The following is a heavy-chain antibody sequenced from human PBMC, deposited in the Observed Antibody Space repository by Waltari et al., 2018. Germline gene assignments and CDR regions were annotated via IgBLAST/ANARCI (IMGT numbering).Heavy chain of an antibody. J-gene: IGHJ4*02. D-gene: IGHD1-20*01. V-gene: IGHV1-18*01. CDR1: GYTFNAYA. CDR3: AREYNYFDF. CDR2: NSAYNGDT. Sequence: QVQLVQSGAEVKQPGASVKVSCKASGYTFNAYALSWVRQAPGQGLEWMGWNSAYNGDTNYAQKFQGRVTMTTDTSTNTAYMELKNLRSDDTAVYYCAREYNYFDFWGQGSLVTVSS.